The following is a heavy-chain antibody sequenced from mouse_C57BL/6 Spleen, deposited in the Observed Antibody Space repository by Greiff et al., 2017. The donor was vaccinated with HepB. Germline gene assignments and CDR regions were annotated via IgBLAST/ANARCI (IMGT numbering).Heavy chain of an antibody. V-gene: IGHV5-16*01. CDR1: GFTFSDYY. Sequence: DVKLVESEGGLVQPGSSMKLSCTASGFTFSDYYMAWVRQVPEKGLEWVANINYDGSSTYYLDSLKSRFIISRDNAKNILYLQMSSLKSEDTATYYCARATVVDAMDYWGQGTSVTVSS. D-gene: IGHD1-1*01. CDR2: INYDGSST. CDR3: ARATVVDAMDY. J-gene: IGHJ4*01.